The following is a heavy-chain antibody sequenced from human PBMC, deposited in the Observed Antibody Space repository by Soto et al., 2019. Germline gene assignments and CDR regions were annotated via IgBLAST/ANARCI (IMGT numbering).Heavy chain of an antibody. Sequence: APVKVSCKASGFTFTSSAVQWVRQARGQSLEWIGLIVVGSGNTNYAQKFQERVTITRDMSTSTAYMELSSLRSEDTAVYYCAALTGAYSSSSQGRGYYYYGMDVWGQGTTVTVSS. J-gene: IGHJ6*02. V-gene: IGHV1-58*01. CDR3: AALTGAYSSSSQGRGYYYYGMDV. D-gene: IGHD6-6*01. CDR1: GFTFTSSA. CDR2: IVVGSGNT.